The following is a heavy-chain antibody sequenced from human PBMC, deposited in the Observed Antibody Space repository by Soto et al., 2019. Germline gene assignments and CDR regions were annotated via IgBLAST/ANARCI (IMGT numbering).Heavy chain of an antibody. D-gene: IGHD3-22*01. J-gene: IGHJ4*02. CDR3: ERDLYAYYYDSSGSWLLY. V-gene: IGHV1-18*01. Sequence: QVQLVQSGAEVKKPGASVKVSCKASGYTFTSYGISWVRQAPGQGLEWMGWISAYNGSTNYAQKLQGRVTMTTDTSTRTAYMELRSLRSDDTAVYYCERDLYAYYYDSSGSWLLYWGQGTLVTVSS. CDR1: GYTFTSYG. CDR2: ISAYNGST.